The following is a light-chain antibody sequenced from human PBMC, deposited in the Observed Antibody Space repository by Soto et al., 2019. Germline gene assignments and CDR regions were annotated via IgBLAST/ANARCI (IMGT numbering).Light chain of an antibody. Sequence: EIVATQSLCTLVLPSGERATXSCRASQSVSSNLAWYQQKPGQAPTLLLYVASTTATGIPTTFSGSRSGTEFNLTISSMQSEDFAVYFCQQYNNWRPWSFGQGTKLDI. V-gene: IGKV3-15*01. CDR3: QQYNNWRPWS. CDR1: QSVSSN. J-gene: IGKJ1*01. CDR2: VAS.